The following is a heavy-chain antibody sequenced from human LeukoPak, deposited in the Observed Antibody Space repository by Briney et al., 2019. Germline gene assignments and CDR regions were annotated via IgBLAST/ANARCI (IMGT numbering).Heavy chain of an antibody. Sequence: PGGSLRLSCAASGFTFSSYAIHWVRQAPGKGLEWVALISSDGGNTKYVDSLKGRITSSRDNSKNTVYLQMNSLRTEDTAVYSCARGNGSGAYLIDYWGQGTLVTVSS. J-gene: IGHJ4*02. CDR2: ISSDGGNT. CDR1: GFTFSSYA. V-gene: IGHV3-30*04. CDR3: ARGNGSGAYLIDY. D-gene: IGHD3-10*01.